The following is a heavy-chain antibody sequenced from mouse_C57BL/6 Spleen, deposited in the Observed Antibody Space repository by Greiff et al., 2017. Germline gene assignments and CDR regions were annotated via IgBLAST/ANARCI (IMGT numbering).Heavy chain of an antibody. Sequence: VQLQQPGAELVKPGASVKLSCKASGYTFTSYWMHWVKQRPGQGLEWIGMIHPNSGSTNYNEKFKSKATLTVDKSSSTAYMQLSSLTSEDSAVYYCARDYSNYGVYYFDYWGKGTTLTVSS. J-gene: IGHJ2*01. CDR1: GYTFTSYW. V-gene: IGHV1-64*01. CDR3: ARDYSNYGVYYFDY. CDR2: IHPNSGST. D-gene: IGHD2-5*01.